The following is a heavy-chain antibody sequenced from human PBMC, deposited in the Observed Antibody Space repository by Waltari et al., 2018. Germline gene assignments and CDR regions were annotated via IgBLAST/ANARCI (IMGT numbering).Heavy chain of an antibody. D-gene: IGHD3-10*01. V-gene: IGHV1-69*01. CDR3: AGGGFGESWFWFDP. CDR2: IIPIFGTA. CDR1: GGTFSSYA. Sequence: QVQLVQSGAEVKKPGSSVKVSCKASGGTFSSYAISWVRQAPGQGLEWMGGIIPIFGTANYAQKFQGRVTITADESTSTAYMERSSLRSEDTAVYYCAGGGFGESWFWFDPWGQGTLVTVSS. J-gene: IGHJ5*02.